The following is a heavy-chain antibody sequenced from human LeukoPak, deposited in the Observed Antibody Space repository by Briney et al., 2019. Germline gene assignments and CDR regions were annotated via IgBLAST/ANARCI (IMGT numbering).Heavy chain of an antibody. Sequence: PVKVSCKASGYTFTGYYMHWVRQAPGQGLEWMGRIIPILGIANYAQKFQGRVTITADKSTSTAYMELSSLRSEDTAVYYCARGGESSGWYNWFDPWGQGTLVTVSS. CDR3: ARGGESSGWYNWFDP. V-gene: IGHV1-69*04. CDR2: IIPILGIA. D-gene: IGHD6-19*01. CDR1: GYTFTGYY. J-gene: IGHJ5*02.